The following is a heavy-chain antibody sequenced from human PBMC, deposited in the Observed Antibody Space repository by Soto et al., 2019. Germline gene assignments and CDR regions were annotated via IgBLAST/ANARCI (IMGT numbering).Heavy chain of an antibody. CDR1: GYTFTSYD. CDR3: ALFLEGKGDAFDI. CDR2: MNPNSGNT. Sequence: ASVKVSCKASGYTFTSYDINWVRQATGQGLEWMGWMNPNSGNTDYAQKFQGRVTMTRNTSISTAYMELSSLRSEDTAVYYCALFLEGKGDAFDIWGQGTMVTVSS. D-gene: IGHD2-21*01. J-gene: IGHJ3*02. V-gene: IGHV1-8*01.